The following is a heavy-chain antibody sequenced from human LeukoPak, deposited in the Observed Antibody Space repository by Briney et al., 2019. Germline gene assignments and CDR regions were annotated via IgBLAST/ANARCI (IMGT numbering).Heavy chain of an antibody. Sequence: GESLKISCKGSGYSFTSYWIGWVRQMPGKGLEWMGIIYPGDSDTRYSPSFQGQVTISADKSISTAYLQWSSLKASETAMYYCARGGAVAGPDDAFDIWGQGTMVTVSS. CDR2: IYPGDSDT. CDR1: GYSFTSYW. D-gene: IGHD6-19*01. V-gene: IGHV5-51*01. J-gene: IGHJ3*02. CDR3: ARGGAVAGPDDAFDI.